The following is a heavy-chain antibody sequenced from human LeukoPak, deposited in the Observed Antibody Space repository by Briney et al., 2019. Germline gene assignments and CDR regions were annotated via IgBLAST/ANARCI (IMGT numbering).Heavy chain of an antibody. Sequence: GGSLRLSCAASGFTFSSYAMHCVRQAPGKGLEWVAVIAYDGNNKYYADSVKGRIIISRDNSKSTLYLQMNSLRVEDTAVYYCAREFDRRNSPYYFDYWGQRTLVTFSS. D-gene: IGHD2/OR15-2a*01. CDR3: AREFDRRNSPYYFDY. J-gene: IGHJ4*02. CDR1: GFTFSSYA. V-gene: IGHV3-30-3*01. CDR2: IAYDGNNK.